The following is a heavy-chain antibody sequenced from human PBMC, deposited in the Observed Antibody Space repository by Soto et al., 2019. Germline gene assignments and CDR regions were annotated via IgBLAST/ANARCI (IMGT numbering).Heavy chain of an antibody. CDR3: ARHGLGDYYDSSGYYYDY. CDR1: GYSFTSYW. D-gene: IGHD3-22*01. V-gene: IGHV5-51*01. CDR2: IYPGDSDT. Sequence: GESLKISCKGSGYSFTSYWIGWVRQMPGKGLEWMGIIYPGDSDTRYSPSFQGQVTISADKSISTAYLQWSSLKASDTAMYYCARHGLGDYYDSSGYYYDYWGQGTLVTVSS. J-gene: IGHJ4*02.